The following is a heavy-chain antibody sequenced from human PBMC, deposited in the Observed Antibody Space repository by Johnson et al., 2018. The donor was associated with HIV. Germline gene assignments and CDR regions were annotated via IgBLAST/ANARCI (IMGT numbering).Heavy chain of an antibody. CDR3: ARVTSPVTTARYGAFDI. CDR2: IGTAGDT. V-gene: IGHV3-13*01. CDR1: GFTFSSYD. Sequence: EQLVESGGGLVQPGGSLRLSCAASGFTFSSYDMHWVRQATGKGLEWVSAIGTAGDTYYPGSVKGRFTISRENAKNSLYLQMNSLRAGDTAVYYCARVTSPVTTARYGAFDIWGQGTMVTVSS. J-gene: IGHJ3*02. D-gene: IGHD4-17*01.